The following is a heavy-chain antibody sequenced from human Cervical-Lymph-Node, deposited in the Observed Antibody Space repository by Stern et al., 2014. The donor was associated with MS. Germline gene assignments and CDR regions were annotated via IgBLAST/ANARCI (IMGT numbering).Heavy chain of an antibody. CDR3: ARDRLYDTVWYQWYFDL. D-gene: IGHD3-16*01. V-gene: IGHV4-61*02. CDR1: GGSISGGDFY. J-gene: IGHJ2*01. Sequence: QLQLQESGPGLVKPSQPLSLTCTVSGGSISGGDFYWSWLRQSAGKGIEWIGRVHAGGSTFYNPAVRIRVAMSVSTSKNQFSLRLTSVTAADTAVYYCARDRLYDTVWYQWYFDLWGRGTLVTVSS. CDR2: VHAGGST.